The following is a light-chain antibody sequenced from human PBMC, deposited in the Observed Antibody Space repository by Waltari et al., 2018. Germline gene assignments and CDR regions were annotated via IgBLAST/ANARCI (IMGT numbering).Light chain of an antibody. V-gene: IGKV3-15*01. J-gene: IGKJ2*03. CDR3: QQYNNWPPVS. CDR1: ESISTN. CDR2: GAF. Sequence: EIVMTQSPATLSVSPGERATVFCRASESISTNVALYQQKPGQAPRLLIYGAFTRAPGVPLRFSAGGSGTEFTLSITGLQSEDFAIYFCQQYNNWPPVSFGQGTKVEIK.